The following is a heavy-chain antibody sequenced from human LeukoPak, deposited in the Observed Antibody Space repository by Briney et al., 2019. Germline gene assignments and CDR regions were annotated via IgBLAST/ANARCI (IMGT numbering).Heavy chain of an antibody. Sequence: ASVKVSCKASGYTFTSYTVHWVRQAPGQRLEWMGWINTGNGNTKYSQKFQGRVTITRDTSASTAYMELSSLRSEDTAVYYCARDQYYYDSSGYPGIDYWGQGTLVTVSS. CDR3: ARDQYYYDSSGYPGIDY. V-gene: IGHV1-3*04. CDR2: INTGNGNT. D-gene: IGHD3-22*01. CDR1: GYTFTSYT. J-gene: IGHJ4*02.